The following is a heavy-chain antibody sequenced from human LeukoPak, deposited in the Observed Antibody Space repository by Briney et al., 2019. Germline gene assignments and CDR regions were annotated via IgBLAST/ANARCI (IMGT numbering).Heavy chain of an antibody. J-gene: IGHJ6*02. CDR2: IYTSGST. V-gene: IGHV4-4*07. CDR1: GGSFSNYY. D-gene: IGHD1-14*01. CDR3: ARQPPRYYGMDV. Sequence: SETLSLTCTVSGGSFSNYYWSWIRQPAGKGLEWIGRIYTSGSTNYNPSVKSRVTMSVDTSNNQFSLKLTSVTAADTAVYYCARQPPRYYGMDVWGRGTTVTVSS.